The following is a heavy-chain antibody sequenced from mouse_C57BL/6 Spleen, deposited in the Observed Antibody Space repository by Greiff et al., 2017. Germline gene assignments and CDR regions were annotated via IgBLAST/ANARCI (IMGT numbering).Heavy chain of an antibody. J-gene: IGHJ4*01. D-gene: IGHD2-12*01. Sequence: QVQLKESGAELVRPGASVKLSCKASGYTFTDYYINWVKQRPGQGLEWIARIYPGSGNTYYNEKFKGKATLTAEKSSSTAYMQLSSLTSEDSAVYFCARDYYIYAMDYWGQGTSVTVSS. CDR2: IYPGSGNT. CDR3: ARDYYIYAMDY. V-gene: IGHV1-76*01. CDR1: GYTFTDYY.